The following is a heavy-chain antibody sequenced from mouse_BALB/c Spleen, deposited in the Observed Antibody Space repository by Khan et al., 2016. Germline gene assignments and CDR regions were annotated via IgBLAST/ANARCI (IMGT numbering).Heavy chain of an antibody. D-gene: IGHD2-4*01. CDR2: IRGETNNHAI. J-gene: IGHJ4*01. CDR3: TLYDHGAVDY. Sequence: EVKLEVSGGGLVQPGGSMKLSCVASGFTFRDAWMDWVRQSPERGLEWVAEIRGETNNHAIYYAESVKGRFTISRDDSTSSVYLQMNSLRAEDTGIYYCTLYDHGAVDYRDQGTSDTVSS. V-gene: IGHV6-6*01. CDR1: GFTFRDAW.